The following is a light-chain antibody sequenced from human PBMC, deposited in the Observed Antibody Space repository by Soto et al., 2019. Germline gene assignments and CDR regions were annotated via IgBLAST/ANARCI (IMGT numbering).Light chain of an antibody. CDR2: RAS. Sequence: DILMTQSPATLSLSPGGRATLSCRASQSVSSNLAWYQQKPGQAPRLLIQRASTRATGIPARFSGSGSGTEFTLTISSLHSEDFAVYFCQQYNNLPWTFGQGTNVEIK. CDR3: QQYNNLPWT. J-gene: IGKJ1*01. V-gene: IGKV3-15*01. CDR1: QSVSSN.